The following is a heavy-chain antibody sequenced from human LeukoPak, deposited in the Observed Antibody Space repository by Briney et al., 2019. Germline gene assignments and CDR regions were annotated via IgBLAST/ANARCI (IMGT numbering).Heavy chain of an antibody. D-gene: IGHD1-26*01. Sequence: GGSLRLSCAASGFTVSSNYMSWVRQAPGKGLEWVSVIYSGGSTYYADSVKGRFTISRDKSKNTLYLQMNSLRAEDTAVYYCARDSLVGSTTPVFDYWGQGTLVTVSS. J-gene: IGHJ4*02. CDR1: GFTVSSNY. CDR2: IYSGGST. V-gene: IGHV3-66*01. CDR3: ARDSLVGSTTPVFDY.